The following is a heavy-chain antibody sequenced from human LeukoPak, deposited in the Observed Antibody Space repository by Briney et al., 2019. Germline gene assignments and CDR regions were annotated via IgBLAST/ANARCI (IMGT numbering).Heavy chain of an antibody. D-gene: IGHD1-26*01. V-gene: IGHV3-30*02. CDR3: AKGDSVSYVNPLDY. Sequence: PGGSLTLPCAASGFTFSSYGMHWVRTAPGKGLGWVAFIRYDGSNKYYADSVKGRFTISRDNSKNTLYLQMNSLRAEDTAVYYCAKGDSVSYVNPLDYWGQGTLVTVSS. CDR2: IRYDGSNK. CDR1: GFTFSSYG. J-gene: IGHJ4*02.